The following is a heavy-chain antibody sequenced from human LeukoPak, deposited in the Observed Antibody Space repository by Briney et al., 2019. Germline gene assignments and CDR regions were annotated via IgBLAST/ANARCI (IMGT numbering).Heavy chain of an antibody. CDR1: GFTFDDYA. V-gene: IGHV3-9*01. D-gene: IGHD3-22*01. J-gene: IGHJ3*02. CDR2: ISWNSGSI. CDR3: AKVMIVVVITDAFDI. Sequence: GGSLRLSCAASGFTFDDYAMHWVRQAPGKGLEWVSGISWNSGSIGYADSVKGRFTISRDNAKNSLYLQMNSLRAEDTALYYCAKVMIVVVITDAFDIWGQGTMVTVSS.